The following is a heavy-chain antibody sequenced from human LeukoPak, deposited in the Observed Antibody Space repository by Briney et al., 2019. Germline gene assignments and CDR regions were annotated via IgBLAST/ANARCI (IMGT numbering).Heavy chain of an antibody. J-gene: IGHJ4*02. Sequence: PSETLSLTCTVSGGSITNHYWSWIRQPPGKGLEWIGHLYYSGNTNYNPSLKSRVTMSVDTSKTQFSLKLSSVTAADTALYYCATGRGWLPDYWGQGTLVTVSS. CDR1: GGSITNHY. D-gene: IGHD5-12*01. CDR3: ATGRGWLPDY. V-gene: IGHV4-59*11. CDR2: LYYSGNT.